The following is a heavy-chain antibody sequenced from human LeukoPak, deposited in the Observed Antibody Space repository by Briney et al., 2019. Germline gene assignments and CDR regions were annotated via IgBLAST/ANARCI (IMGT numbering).Heavy chain of an antibody. CDR3: ARGDFYYYDSSGYYPIFDY. J-gene: IGHJ4*02. V-gene: IGHV4-39*07. D-gene: IGHD3-22*01. Sequence: SETLSLTCTVSGGSISSSSYYWGWIRQPPGKGLEWIGRIYTSGSTNYNPSLKSRVTISVDTSKNQFSLKLSSVTAADTAVYYCARGDFYYYDSSGYYPIFDYWGQGTLVTVSS. CDR1: GGSISSSSYY. CDR2: IYTSGST.